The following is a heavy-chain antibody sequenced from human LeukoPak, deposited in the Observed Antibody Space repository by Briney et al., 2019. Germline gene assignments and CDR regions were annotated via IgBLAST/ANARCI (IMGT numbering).Heavy chain of an antibody. D-gene: IGHD2-2*01. V-gene: IGHV4-31*03. Sequence: SETLSLTCTVSGGSISSGGYYWSWIRQHPGKGLEWIGYIYYSGSTNYNPSLKSRVTISVDKSKNQFSLKLSSVTAADTAVYYCARHSDCSSTSCPTYYYYYYGMDVWGQGTTVTVSS. CDR2: IYYSGST. CDR3: ARHSDCSSTSCPTYYYYYYGMDV. CDR1: GGSISSGGYY. J-gene: IGHJ6*02.